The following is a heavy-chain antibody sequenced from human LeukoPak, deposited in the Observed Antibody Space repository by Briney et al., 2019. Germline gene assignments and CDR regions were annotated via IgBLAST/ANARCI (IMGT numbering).Heavy chain of an antibody. CDR1: EFSFSTYA. D-gene: IGHD3-10*01. V-gene: IGHV3-23*01. CDR2: VSGDGYST. CDR3: AKDYYGSGSYYNHFDY. J-gene: IGHJ4*02. Sequence: GGSLRLSCAASEFSFSTYAMSWVRQAPGKGLEWVSTVSGDGYSTYYADSVKGRFTISRDSFKNTLYLQVNSLRAEDMAVYYCAKDYYGSGSYYNHFDYWGQGTLVTVSS.